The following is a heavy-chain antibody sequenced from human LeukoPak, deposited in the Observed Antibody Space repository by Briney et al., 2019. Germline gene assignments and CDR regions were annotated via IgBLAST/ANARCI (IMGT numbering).Heavy chain of an antibody. J-gene: IGHJ4*02. CDR3: ARASVSIAAAGTSPLFDY. V-gene: IGHV4-34*01. Sequence: SETLSLTCAVYGGSFSGYYWSWIRQPPGKGLEWIGEINHSGSTNYNPSLKSRVTISVDTSKNQFSLKLSSVTAADTAVYYCARASVSIAAAGTSPLFDYWGQGTLVTVSS. CDR1: GGSFSGYY. CDR2: INHSGST. D-gene: IGHD6-13*01.